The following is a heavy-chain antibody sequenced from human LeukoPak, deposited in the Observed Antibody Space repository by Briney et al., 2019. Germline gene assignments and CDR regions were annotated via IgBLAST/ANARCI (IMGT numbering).Heavy chain of an antibody. J-gene: IGHJ4*02. CDR1: GGSFSGYY. Sequence: SETLSLTCAVYGGSFSGYYWSWIRQPPGKGLEWIGEINHSGSTNYNPSLKSRVTISVDTSKNQFSLKLSSVTAADTAVYYCARRPILLWFGELSSEYYFDYWGQGTLVTVSS. CDR2: INHSGST. CDR3: ARRPILLWFGELSSEYYFDY. V-gene: IGHV4-34*01. D-gene: IGHD3-10*01.